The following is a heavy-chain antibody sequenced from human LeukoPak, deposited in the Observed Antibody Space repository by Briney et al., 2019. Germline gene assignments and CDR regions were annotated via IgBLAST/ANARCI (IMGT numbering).Heavy chain of an antibody. D-gene: IGHD3-22*01. J-gene: IGHJ4*02. CDR2: IYYSGST. Sequence: SETLSLTCTVSGGSISSYYWSWIRQPPGKGLDWIGYIYYSGSTNYNPSLKSRVTISVDTSKNQFSLKLSSVTAADTAVYYCARGSIIVEERHYDSSGPYDYWGQGTLVTVSS. V-gene: IGHV4-59*12. CDR3: ARGSIIVEERHYDSSGPYDY. CDR1: GGSISSYY.